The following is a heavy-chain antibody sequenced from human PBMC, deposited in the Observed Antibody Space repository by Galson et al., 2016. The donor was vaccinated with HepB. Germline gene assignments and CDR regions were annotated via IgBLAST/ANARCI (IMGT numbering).Heavy chain of an antibody. CDR2: IRGDGSAT. J-gene: IGHJ3*01. CDR1: GFTSTNYA. D-gene: IGHD6-19*01. V-gene: IGHV3-23*01. Sequence: SLRLSCAASGFTSTNYAMTWVRQAPGRGLEWVSTIRGDGSATLYADSVKGRFTISTDSSKNTLYLQMSGLRAEDTAVYYCAKAQPTHTIGWGGAVDVWGQGTMVTVFS. CDR3: AKAQPTHTIGWGGAVDV.